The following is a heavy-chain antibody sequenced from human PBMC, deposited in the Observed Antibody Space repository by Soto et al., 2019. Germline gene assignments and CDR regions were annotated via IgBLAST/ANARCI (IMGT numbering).Heavy chain of an antibody. CDR1: GYTFTGYY. Sequence: QVQLVQSGAEVKKPGASVKVSCKASGYTFTGYYMHWVRQAPGQGLEWMGWINPNSGGTNYVQKFQGWVTMTRDTSIRTAYMELSRLRSDDTAMYYCARGPPSFTVFGEMLYGMDVWGQGTTVTVSS. V-gene: IGHV1-2*04. J-gene: IGHJ6*02. CDR3: ARGPPSFTVFGEMLYGMDV. D-gene: IGHD3-3*01. CDR2: INPNSGGT.